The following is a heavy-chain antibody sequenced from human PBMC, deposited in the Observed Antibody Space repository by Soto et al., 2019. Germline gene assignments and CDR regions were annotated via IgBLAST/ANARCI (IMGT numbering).Heavy chain of an antibody. CDR1: GFTFSNYW. J-gene: IGHJ4*02. CDR3: ARGSSSSWYYFDY. Sequence: EVQLVESGGGLVQPGGSLRLSCAASGFTFSNYWMSWVRQAPGKGLEWVANIKQDGSEKYYVDSMKGRFTISRDNAKNSLYLQMNSLRAEDTAVYYGARGSSSSWYYFDYWGQGTLVTVSS. CDR2: IKQDGSEK. V-gene: IGHV3-7*01. D-gene: IGHD6-13*01.